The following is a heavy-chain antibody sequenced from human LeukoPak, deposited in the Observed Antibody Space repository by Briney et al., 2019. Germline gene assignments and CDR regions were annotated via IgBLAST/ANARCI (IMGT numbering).Heavy chain of an antibody. CDR2: IYTSGSI. D-gene: IGHD1-26*01. CDR3: ARENSGSYREFDY. V-gene: IGHV4-4*07. Sequence: SETLSLTCTVSGGSISSYYWSWIRQPAGKGLEWIGRIYTSGSINYNASLKSRVSMSVDTSKNRFSLKLSSVTAAETAVFYCARENSGSYREFDYWGQGTLVTVSS. CDR1: GGSISSYY. J-gene: IGHJ4*02.